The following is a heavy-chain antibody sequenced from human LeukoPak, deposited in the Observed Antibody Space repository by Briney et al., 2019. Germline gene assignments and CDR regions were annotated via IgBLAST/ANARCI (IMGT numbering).Heavy chain of an antibody. CDR3: ARGNYNNGWMKQATDH. J-gene: IGHJ5*02. CDR2: INHTGDT. V-gene: IGHV4-34*01. CDR1: GGSFSGYY. D-gene: IGHD6-19*01. Sequence: SETLSLTCGDYGGSFSGYYWSWSRQPPGKGLEWIGEINHTGDTNHNPSLKGRVTMSVDTSKKQFSLTLSSVTAADTAVYYCARGNYNNGWMKQATDHWGQGTQVTVSS.